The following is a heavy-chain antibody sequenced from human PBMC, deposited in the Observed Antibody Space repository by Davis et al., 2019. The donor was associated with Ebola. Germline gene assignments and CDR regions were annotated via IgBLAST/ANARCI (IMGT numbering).Heavy chain of an antibody. D-gene: IGHD3-3*01. V-gene: IGHV4-39*01. Sequence: SETLSLTCTVSGGSISSSSYYWGWIRQPPGKGLEWIGSIYYSGSTYYNPSLKSRVTISVDTSKNQFSLKLSSVTAADTAVYYCASIWSGYYGMDVWGQGTTVTVSS. CDR3: ASIWSGYYGMDV. CDR2: IYYSGST. J-gene: IGHJ6*02. CDR1: GGSISSSSYY.